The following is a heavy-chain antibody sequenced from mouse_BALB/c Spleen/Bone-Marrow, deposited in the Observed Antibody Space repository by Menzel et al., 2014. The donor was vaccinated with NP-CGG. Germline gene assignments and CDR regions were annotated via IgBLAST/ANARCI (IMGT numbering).Heavy chain of an antibody. V-gene: IGHV14-3*02. CDR2: IDPANGNT. D-gene: IGHD1-1*01. Sequence: VQLQQSGAELVKPGASVKLSCTASGFNIKDTYMHWVEQRPEQGLEWIGRIDPANGNTQHDPHLQGKATITADTSSNTASLQLSSLTSEDTAVYYCASYYYGHYFDYWGQGTTLTVYS. CDR1: GFNIKDTY. CDR3: ASYYYGHYFDY. J-gene: IGHJ2*01.